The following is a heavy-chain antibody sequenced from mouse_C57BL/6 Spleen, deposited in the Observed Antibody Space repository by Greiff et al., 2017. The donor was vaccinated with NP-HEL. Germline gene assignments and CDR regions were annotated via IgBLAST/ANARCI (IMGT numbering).Heavy chain of an antibody. V-gene: IGHV3-6*01. CDR3: ARAEVTGRFAY. J-gene: IGHJ3*01. CDR1: GYPITSGYY. Sequence: EVQLQESGPGLVKPSQSLSLTCSVTGYPITSGYYWNWIRQFPGNKLEWMGYISYDGSNNYNPSLKNRISITRDTSKNQFFLKLNSVTTEDTATYYCARAEVTGRFAYWGQGTLVTVSA. D-gene: IGHD4-1*01. CDR2: ISYDGSN.